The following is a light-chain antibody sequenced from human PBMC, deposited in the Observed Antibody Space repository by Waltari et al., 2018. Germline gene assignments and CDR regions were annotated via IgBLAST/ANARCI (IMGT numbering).Light chain of an antibody. V-gene: IGKV1-9*01. CDR1: QDISSY. Sequence: DIQLTQSPSFLYASVGDRVTITCRASQDISSYLAWYQQKPGKAPKLLIYAASSLQSGVPPRFSGSGSGSEFSLTLSSLQPEDIATYYCQQLHSYPRTFGQGTRVEIK. J-gene: IGKJ1*01. CDR3: QQLHSYPRT. CDR2: AAS.